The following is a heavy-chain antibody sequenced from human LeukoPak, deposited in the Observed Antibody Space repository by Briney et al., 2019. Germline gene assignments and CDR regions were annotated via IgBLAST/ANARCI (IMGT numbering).Heavy chain of an antibody. Sequence: SETLSLTCTVSGGSISSYYWSWIRQPPGKGLEWIGFIYYSGNTNYNPSLKSRVTISVDTSKNQFSLDLRSVTAADTAVYYCASRKLGNDYWGQGTLVTVSS. D-gene: IGHD7-27*01. J-gene: IGHJ4*02. CDR2: IYYSGNT. CDR1: GGSISSYY. CDR3: ASRKLGNDY. V-gene: IGHV4-59*01.